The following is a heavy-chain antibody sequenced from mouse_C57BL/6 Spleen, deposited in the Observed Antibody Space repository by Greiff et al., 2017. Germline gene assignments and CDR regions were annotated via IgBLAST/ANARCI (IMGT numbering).Heavy chain of an antibody. Sequence: QVQLQQPGAELVKPGASVKMSCKASGYTFTSYWITWVKQRPGQGLEWIGDIYPGSGSTNYNEKFKSKAILTVDTSSSTAYMQLSSLTSEDSAVYYCARRYGSSYVDYCDYWGQGTTLTVSS. CDR3: ARRYGSSYVDYCDY. CDR2: IYPGSGST. D-gene: IGHD1-1*01. CDR1: GYTFTSYW. J-gene: IGHJ2*01. V-gene: IGHV1-55*01.